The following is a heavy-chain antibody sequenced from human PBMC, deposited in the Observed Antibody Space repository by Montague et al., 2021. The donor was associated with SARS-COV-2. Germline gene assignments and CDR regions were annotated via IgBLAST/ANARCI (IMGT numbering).Heavy chain of an antibody. CDR1: GGSFSRYY. Sequence: SETLSLTCAVSGGSFSRYYWSRIRQPPGKGLEWIGEISQSGNTKYNPSLQSRVSISLDTSRNQFSLKVSSVTAADTAVYYCARLRDGVVPSPILGVGPYYSYYYMDVWGRGTTVTVSS. D-gene: IGHD3-10*01. J-gene: IGHJ6*03. V-gene: IGHV4-34*01. CDR3: ARLRDGVVPSPILGVGPYYSYYYMDV. CDR2: ISQSGNT.